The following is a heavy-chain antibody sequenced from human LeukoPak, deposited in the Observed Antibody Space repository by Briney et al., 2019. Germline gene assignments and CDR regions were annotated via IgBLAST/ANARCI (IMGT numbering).Heavy chain of an antibody. V-gene: IGHV3-64*04. D-gene: IGHD3-9*01. Sequence: GGSLRLSCSASGFTFSSYAMHWVRQAPGKGLEYVSAISSNGGSTYYADSVKGRFTISRDNSKNTLYLQINSLRAEDTAVYYCAKWGDYDVLTGYYVSDYWGQGTLVTVSS. J-gene: IGHJ4*02. CDR2: ISSNGGST. CDR1: GFTFSSYA. CDR3: AKWGDYDVLTGYYVSDY.